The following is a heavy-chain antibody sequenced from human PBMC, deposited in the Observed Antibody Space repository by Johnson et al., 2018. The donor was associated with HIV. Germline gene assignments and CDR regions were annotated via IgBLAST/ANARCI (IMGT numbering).Heavy chain of an antibody. CDR2: IKQDGSEK. V-gene: IGHV3-7*04. CDR3: ARGWRAVAGPDAFDI. Sequence: VQLVESGGGVVQPGGSLRLSCAASGFTFSSYWMSWVRQAPGKGLEWVANIKQDGSEKNYVDSVKGRFTISRDNAKNSMYLQMNSLRAEDTAVYYCARGWRAVAGPDAFDIWGQGTMVTVSS. CDR1: GFTFSSYW. J-gene: IGHJ3*02. D-gene: IGHD6-19*01.